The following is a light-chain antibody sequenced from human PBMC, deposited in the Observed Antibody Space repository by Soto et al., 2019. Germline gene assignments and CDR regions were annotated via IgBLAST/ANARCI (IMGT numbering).Light chain of an antibody. CDR2: DAS. CDR3: QQYNSYLGT. J-gene: IGKJ1*01. Sequence: DIPMTQSLSTLSASVGDRVTITCRASQSISSWLAWYQQKPGKAPKLLIYDASSLESGVPSRFSGSGSGTEFTLTISSLQPDDFATYYCQQYNSYLGTFGQGTKVEIK. CDR1: QSISSW. V-gene: IGKV1-5*01.